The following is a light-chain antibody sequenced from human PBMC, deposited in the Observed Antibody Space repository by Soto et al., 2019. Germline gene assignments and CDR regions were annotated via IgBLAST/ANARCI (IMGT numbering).Light chain of an antibody. CDR3: QSYDSSRSGPLYV. CDR2: GNS. J-gene: IGLJ1*01. Sequence: QSVLTQPPSVSGAPGQRVTISCTGSSSNIGAGYDVHWYQQLPGTAPKLLIYGNSNRPSGVPDRFSGSKSGTSASLAITGLQAEDEADYYCQSYDSSRSGPLYVFGIGTKVTVL. CDR1: SSNIGAGYD. V-gene: IGLV1-40*01.